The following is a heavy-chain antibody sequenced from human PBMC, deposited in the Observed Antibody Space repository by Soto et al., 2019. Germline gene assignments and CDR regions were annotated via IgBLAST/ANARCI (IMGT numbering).Heavy chain of an antibody. D-gene: IGHD5-18*01. V-gene: IGHV4-59*01. J-gene: IGHJ4*02. Sequence: PSETLSLTCTVSGGSIRSYYWSWIRQPPGKGLEWIGYIYYTGGTDYNPSLKSRVTMSLDTAKNQFSLKLRSVTAADTAVYYCVRDSYNFDDWGQGILVTVSS. CDR1: GGSIRSYY. CDR2: IYYTGGT. CDR3: VRDSYNFDD.